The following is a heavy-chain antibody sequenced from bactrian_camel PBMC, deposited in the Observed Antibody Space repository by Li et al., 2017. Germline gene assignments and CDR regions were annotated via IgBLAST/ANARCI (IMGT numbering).Heavy chain of an antibody. CDR1: GFTISSYT. D-gene: IGHD3*01. J-gene: IGHJ4*01. CDR3: ATDPWVQCAQALSPQYTY. Sequence: VQLVESGGGLAQPGGSLRLSCAASGFTISSYTMYWVRQAPGHECELVSIISSEGSAYYSDSVKGRFLISQAAAEPTLYLQMRKVKAEDTAMYYCATDPWVQCAQALSPQYTYWGQGTQVTVS. CDR2: ISSEGSA. V-gene: IGHV3S67*01.